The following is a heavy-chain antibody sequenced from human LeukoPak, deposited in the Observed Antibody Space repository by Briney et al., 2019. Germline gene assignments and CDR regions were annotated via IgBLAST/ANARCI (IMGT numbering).Heavy chain of an antibody. CDR1: GGTFSSYA. Sequence: ASVKVSCKAPGGTFSSYAISWVRQAPGQGLEWMGGIIPIFGTANYAQKFQGRVTITADESTSTAYMELSSLRSEDTAVYYCARGLLRWYPGAFDIWGQGTMVTVSS. CDR2: IIPIFGTA. J-gene: IGHJ3*02. V-gene: IGHV1-69*13. D-gene: IGHD4-23*01. CDR3: ARGLLRWYPGAFDI.